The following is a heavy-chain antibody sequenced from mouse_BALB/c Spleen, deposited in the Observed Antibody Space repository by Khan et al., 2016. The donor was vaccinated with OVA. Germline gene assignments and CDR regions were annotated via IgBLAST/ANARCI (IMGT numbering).Heavy chain of an antibody. D-gene: IGHD1-2*01. Sequence: QVQLQQSGPELVKPGASVKISCKASGYAFSSSWMNWVKQRPGQGLEWIGRIYPGDGDTNYNGKFKGKATLTADKSSSTAYMQLSSLTSVDSAVYFCARSTAPYALDYGGQGTSVTVSS. CDR2: IYPGDGDT. V-gene: IGHV1-82*01. CDR3: ARSTAPYALDY. J-gene: IGHJ4*01. CDR1: GYAFSSSW.